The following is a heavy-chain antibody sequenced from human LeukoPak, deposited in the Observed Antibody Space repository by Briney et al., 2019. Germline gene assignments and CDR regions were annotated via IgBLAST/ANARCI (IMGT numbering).Heavy chain of an antibody. V-gene: IGHV1-69*04. CDR3: AREGDGDYPHYFDY. Sequence: SVKVSCKASGGTFSSYAISWVRQAPGQGLEWMGRIIPILGIANYAQKFQGRVTITADKSTSTAYMELSSLRSEDTAVYYCAREGDGDYPHYFDYWGQGTLVTVSS. J-gene: IGHJ4*02. D-gene: IGHD4-17*01. CDR1: GGTFSSYA. CDR2: IIPILGIA.